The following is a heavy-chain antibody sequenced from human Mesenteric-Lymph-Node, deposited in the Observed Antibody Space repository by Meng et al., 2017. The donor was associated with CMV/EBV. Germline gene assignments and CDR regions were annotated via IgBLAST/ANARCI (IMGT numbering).Heavy chain of an antibody. Sequence: KASAYIVTNYPMHWVRQAPGQRPEWMAWINAGNADTKYSQKFQDRLTISTDTSASTAYMELSSLRSEDTALYYCARATREAGYDRLDYWGQGSLVTVSS. CDR1: AYIVTNYP. CDR3: ARATREAGYDRLDY. J-gene: IGHJ4*02. V-gene: IGHV1-3*01. CDR2: INAGNADT. D-gene: IGHD5-12*01.